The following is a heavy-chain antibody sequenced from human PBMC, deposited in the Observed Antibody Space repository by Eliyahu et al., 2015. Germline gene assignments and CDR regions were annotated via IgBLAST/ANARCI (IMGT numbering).Heavy chain of an antibody. CDR1: GGSISSSSYY. D-gene: IGHD5-12*01. J-gene: IGHJ4*02. V-gene: IGHV4-39*01. CDR2: IYYSGST. CDR3: ARQQGRGYDIFDY. Sequence: LVKPSETLSLTCTVSGGSISSSSYYWGWIRQPPGKGLEWIGSIYYSGSTYYNPSLKSRVTISVDTSKNQFSLKLSSVTAADTAVYYCARQQGRGYDIFDYWGQGTLVTVSS.